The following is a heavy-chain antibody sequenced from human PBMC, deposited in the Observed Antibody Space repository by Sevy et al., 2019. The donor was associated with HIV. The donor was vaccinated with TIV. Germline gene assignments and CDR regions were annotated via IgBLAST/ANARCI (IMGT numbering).Heavy chain of an antibody. J-gene: IGHJ6*03. V-gene: IGHV3-21*01. Sequence: QGGSLRLSCAASGFTFSSYSMNWVRQAPGKGLEWVSSISSSSSYIYYADSVKGRFTISRDNAKNSLYLQMNSLRAEDTAVYYCARGTCSSTSCYTPPALYYYYMDVWGKGTTVTVSS. CDR1: GFTFSSYS. CDR2: ISSSSSYI. CDR3: ARGTCSSTSCYTPPALYYYYMDV. D-gene: IGHD2-2*02.